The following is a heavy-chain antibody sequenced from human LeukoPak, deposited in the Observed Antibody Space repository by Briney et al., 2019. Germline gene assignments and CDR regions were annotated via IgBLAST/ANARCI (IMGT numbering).Heavy chain of an antibody. Sequence: GESLKISCKGSGYSFSNYWIGWVRQMPGKGLEWMGIIYPGDSDTRYSPSFQGQVTVSVDESINTAYLQWSSLEASDTAMYYCARQYGRPFDYWGQGTLVTVSS. CDR1: GYSFSNYW. CDR3: ARQYGRPFDY. D-gene: IGHD4-17*01. J-gene: IGHJ4*02. CDR2: IYPGDSDT. V-gene: IGHV5-51*01.